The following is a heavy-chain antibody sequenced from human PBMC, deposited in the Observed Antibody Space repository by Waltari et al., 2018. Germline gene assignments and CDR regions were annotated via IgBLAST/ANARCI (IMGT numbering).Heavy chain of an antibody. V-gene: IGHV3-23*01. CDR2: IRGRGGST. CDR3: AKEDYDILTGYLYGMDV. J-gene: IGHJ6*02. Sequence: EVQLLESGGGLVQPGGSLRLSCAASGFTFSSYAMSWVRQAPGKGLEWVSAIRGRGGSTYYADSVKGRFTISRDNSKNTLYLQMNSLRAEDTAVYYCAKEDYDILTGYLYGMDVWGQGTTVTVSS. CDR1: GFTFSSYA. D-gene: IGHD3-9*01.